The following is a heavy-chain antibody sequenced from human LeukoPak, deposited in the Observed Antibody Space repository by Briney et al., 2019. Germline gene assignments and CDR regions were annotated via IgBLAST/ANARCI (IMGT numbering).Heavy chain of an antibody. CDR2: ISAYNGNT. CDR3: ARDTYGDYSYYFDY. D-gene: IGHD4-17*01. CDR1: RYTFTSYG. J-gene: IGHJ4*02. V-gene: IGHV1-18*04. Sequence: GASVKVSCKASRYTFTSYGISWVRQAPGQGLEWMGWISAYNGNTNYAQKLQGRVTMTTDTSTSTAYMELRSLRSDDTAVYYCARDTYGDYSYYFDYWGQGTLVTVSS.